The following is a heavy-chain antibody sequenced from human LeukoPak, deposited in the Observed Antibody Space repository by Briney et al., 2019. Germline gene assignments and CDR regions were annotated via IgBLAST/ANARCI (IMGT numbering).Heavy chain of an antibody. CDR2: MNSNSGNT. D-gene: IGHD3-22*01. Sequence: ASVKVSCKASGYTFTSYDINWVRQATGQGIERMGWMNSNSGNTGYAQKFQGSVTITRNTSISTAYMELSRLRSEDTAVYSCARGLWDSRGYYGLWGQGTLVTVSS. J-gene: IGHJ4*02. V-gene: IGHV1-8*03. CDR3: ARGLWDSRGYYGL. CDR1: GYTFTSYD.